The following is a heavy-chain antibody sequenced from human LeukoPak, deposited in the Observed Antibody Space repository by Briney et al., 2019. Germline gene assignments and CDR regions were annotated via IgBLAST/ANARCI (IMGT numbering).Heavy chain of an antibody. D-gene: IGHD5-18*01. CDR3: ARLRDTVTSASDY. CDR1: GFSIKSYS. V-gene: IGHV3-21*01. Sequence: GGSLRLSCAASGFSIKSYSMTWVRQAPGKGLEWVATISSSGGYIYYADSEKGRFTISRDTVQNSLFLQLNSLRVEDTAVYNCARLRDTVTSASDYWGQGTLVTVSS. J-gene: IGHJ4*02. CDR2: ISSSGGYI.